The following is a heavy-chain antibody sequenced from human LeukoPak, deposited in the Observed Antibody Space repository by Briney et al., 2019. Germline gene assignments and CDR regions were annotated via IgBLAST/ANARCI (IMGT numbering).Heavy chain of an antibody. CDR2: IIPIFGTA. Sequence: ASVKVSCKASGGTFSSYAISWVRQAPGQGLEWMGGIIPIFGTANYAQKFQGRATITTDESTSTAYMELSSLRSEDTAVYYCAREGRWYYGSGSWRYGLDVWGQGTTVTVSS. J-gene: IGHJ6*02. V-gene: IGHV1-69*05. CDR3: AREGRWYYGSGSWRYGLDV. D-gene: IGHD3-10*01. CDR1: GGTFSSYA.